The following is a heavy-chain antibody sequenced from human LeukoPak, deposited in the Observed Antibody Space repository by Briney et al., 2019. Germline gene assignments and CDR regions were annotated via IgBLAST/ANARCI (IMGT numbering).Heavy chain of an antibody. CDR3: ARLSYSSSSLRS. CDR2: IFYTGST. CDR1: GGSISSFS. V-gene: IGHV4-59*08. D-gene: IGHD6-6*01. Sequence: SETLSLTCTVSGGSISSFSWSWIRQPPGKGLEWIGCIFYTGSTDYSPSLKSRVTISVDTSRNQFSLKLSSVTAADTAVYYCARLSYSSSSLRSCGQGTLVTVSS. J-gene: IGHJ5*02.